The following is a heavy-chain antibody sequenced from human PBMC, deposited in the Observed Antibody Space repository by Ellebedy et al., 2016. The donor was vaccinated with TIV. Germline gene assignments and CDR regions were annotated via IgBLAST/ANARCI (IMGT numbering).Heavy chain of an antibody. CDR3: AKYGDTKRPYYYYGMDV. D-gene: IGHD4-17*01. CDR2: ISAYNGNT. V-gene: IGHV1-18*01. Sequence: ASVKVSCKASGYTFTSYGISWVRQAPGQGLEWMGWISAYNGNTNYAQKLQGRVTMTTDTSTSTAYMELRSLRSDDTAVYYCAKYGDTKRPYYYYGMDVWGQGTTVTVSS. CDR1: GYTFTSYG. J-gene: IGHJ6*02.